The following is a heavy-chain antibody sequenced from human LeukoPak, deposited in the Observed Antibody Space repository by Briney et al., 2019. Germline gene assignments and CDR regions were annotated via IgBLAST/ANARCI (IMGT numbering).Heavy chain of an antibody. V-gene: IGHV3-7*03. CDR1: EFNFGNYW. J-gene: IGHJ4*02. CDR3: ARDSAAHGGY. Sequence: GGSLRLYGVVSEFNFGNYWMSWVRQTPGKGLEWVANIKQDGSDRYYVDSVKGRFIISRDNAKNSLYLQMNSLRDEDTAVYYCARDSAAHGGYWGQGTPVIVSS. D-gene: IGHD6-25*01. CDR2: IKQDGSDR.